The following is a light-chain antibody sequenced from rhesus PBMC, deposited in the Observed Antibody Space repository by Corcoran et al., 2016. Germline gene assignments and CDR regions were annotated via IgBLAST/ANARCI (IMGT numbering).Light chain of an antibody. J-gene: IGKJ4*01. V-gene: IGKV1-25*01. CDR2: DAS. Sequence: DIQMTQSPSSLSASVGDTVTITCQASQGISKYLAWYQQKPGKAPKLLIYDASTLQSGVPSRVSCSGAGTEFTLTISSLQPEDFATYYCQQHNSYPPTFGGGTKVELK. CDR1: QGISKY. CDR3: QQHNSYPPT.